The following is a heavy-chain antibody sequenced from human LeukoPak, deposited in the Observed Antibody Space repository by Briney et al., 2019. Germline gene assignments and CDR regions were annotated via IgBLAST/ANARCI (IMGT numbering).Heavy chain of an antibody. CDR3: ARARIQLWFDAFDI. CDR2: INHSGST. V-gene: IGHV4-34*01. CDR1: GGSFSGYY. D-gene: IGHD5-18*01. Sequence: PSGTLSLTCAVYGGSFSGYYWSWIRQPPGKGLEWIGEINHSGSTNYNPSLKSRVTISVDTSKNQFSLKLSSVTVADTAVYYCARARIQLWFDAFDIWGQGTMVTVSS. J-gene: IGHJ3*02.